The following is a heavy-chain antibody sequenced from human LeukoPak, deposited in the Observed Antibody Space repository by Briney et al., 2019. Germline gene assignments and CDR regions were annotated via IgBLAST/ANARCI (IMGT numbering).Heavy chain of an antibody. CDR1: GGSFSGYY. Sequence: TPSETLSLTCAVYGGSFSGYYWSWIRQPPGKGLEWIGEINHSGSTNYNPSLKSRVTISVDTSKNQFSLKLSSVTAADTAVYYCASGPVYNWNLNDAFDIWGQGTMVTVSS. V-gene: IGHV4-34*01. CDR2: INHSGST. J-gene: IGHJ3*02. D-gene: IGHD1-7*01. CDR3: ASGPVYNWNLNDAFDI.